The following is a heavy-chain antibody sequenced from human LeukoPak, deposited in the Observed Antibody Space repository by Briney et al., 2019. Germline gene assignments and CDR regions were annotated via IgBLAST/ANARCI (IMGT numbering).Heavy chain of an antibody. Sequence: SSETLSLTCTVSGGSISSFYWSWIRQSPGKGLEWIGYISYTGNTNYSPSLKSRVTISVDTSKNQFSLKLSSVTAADTAVYYCAREGGFHSPAGIWGQGTMVTVSS. V-gene: IGHV4-4*08. CDR2: ISYTGNT. J-gene: IGHJ3*02. CDR1: GGSISSFY. CDR3: AREGGFHSPAGI. D-gene: IGHD1-26*01.